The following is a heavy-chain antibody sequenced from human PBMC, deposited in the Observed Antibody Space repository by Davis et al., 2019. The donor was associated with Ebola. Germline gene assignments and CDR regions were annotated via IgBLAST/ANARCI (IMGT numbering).Heavy chain of an antibody. CDR2: ISSSSSYI. D-gene: IGHD6-19*01. CDR3: ARGGIAVAGTRYNWFDP. J-gene: IGHJ5*02. Sequence: GGSLRLSCEVSGLSFGNNWMSWVRQAPGKGLEWVSSISSSSSYIYYADSVKGRFTISRDNAKNSLYLQINSLRAEDTAVYYCARGGIAVAGTRYNWFDPWGQGTLVTVSS. CDR1: GLSFGNNW. V-gene: IGHV3-21*01.